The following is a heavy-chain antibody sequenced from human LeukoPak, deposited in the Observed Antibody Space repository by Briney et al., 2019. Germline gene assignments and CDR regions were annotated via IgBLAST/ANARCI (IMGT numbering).Heavy chain of an antibody. CDR1: GFTFSSYS. D-gene: IGHD1-26*01. Sequence: GVTLRLSCAASGFTFSSYSMNWVRQAPGKGLEWVSSISSSSYIYYADSVKGRFTISRDNAKNSLYLQMNSLRAEDTAVYYCARDATPELLKNYYYYYYMDVWGKGTTVTISS. CDR3: ARDATPELLKNYYYYYYMDV. CDR2: ISSSSYI. V-gene: IGHV3-21*01. J-gene: IGHJ6*03.